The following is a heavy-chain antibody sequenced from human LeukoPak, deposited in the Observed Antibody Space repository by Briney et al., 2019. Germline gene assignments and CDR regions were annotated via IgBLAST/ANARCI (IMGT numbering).Heavy chain of an antibody. V-gene: IGHV3-7*01. CDR2: IKQDGSGK. Sequence: GGSLRLSCAASGFTFSSYWMSWGRQAPGKGLEWVANIKQDGSGKYYVDSVKGRFTISRDNAKNSLYLQMSSLRAEDTAVYYCARYGRGYCGGDCFLSWFDPWGQGTLVTVSS. CDR3: ARYGRGYCGGDCFLSWFDP. D-gene: IGHD2-21*02. CDR1: GFTFSSYW. J-gene: IGHJ5*02.